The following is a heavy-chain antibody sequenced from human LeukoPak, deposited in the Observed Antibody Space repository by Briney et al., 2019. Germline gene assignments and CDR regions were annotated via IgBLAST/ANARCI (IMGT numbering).Heavy chain of an antibody. V-gene: IGHV4-30-2*01. CDR1: GGSISSGGYS. J-gene: IGHJ5*02. Sequence: SETLSLTCAVSGGSISSGGYSWSWIRQPPGKGLEWIGYIYYGGSTYYNPSLKSRVTMSVDRSKNQFSLKLSSVTAADTAVYYCARGVQYVVSQHGNWFDPWGQGTLVTVSS. D-gene: IGHD1-1*01. CDR2: IYYGGST. CDR3: ARGVQYVVSQHGNWFDP.